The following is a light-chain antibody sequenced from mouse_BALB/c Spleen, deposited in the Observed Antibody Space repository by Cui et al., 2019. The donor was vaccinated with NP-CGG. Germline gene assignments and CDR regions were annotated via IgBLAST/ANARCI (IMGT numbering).Light chain of an antibody. J-gene: IGLJ1*01. Sequence: QVVVTQQSELTTSPGETVTPTCRSSIGAVTTSNYANWVQEKPDHLFTGLIGGTNNRAPGVPARFSGSLIGDKAALTIIGAQTEDEAIYFCALWYSNHWVFGGGTKLTVL. CDR2: GTN. V-gene: IGLV1*01. CDR1: IGAVTTSNY. CDR3: ALWYSNHWV.